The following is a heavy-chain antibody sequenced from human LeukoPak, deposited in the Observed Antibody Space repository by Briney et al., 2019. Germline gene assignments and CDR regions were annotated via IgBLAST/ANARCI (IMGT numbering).Heavy chain of an antibody. D-gene: IGHD3-16*01. Sequence: PSETLSLTCAVYGGSFSGYYWSWIRQPPGKGLEWIGEINHSGSTNYNPSLKSRVTISVDTSKNQFSLKLSSVTAADTAVYYCAKGDYSHWFDPWGQGTLVTVSS. CDR3: AKGDYSHWFDP. V-gene: IGHV4-34*01. CDR1: GGSFSGYY. CDR2: INHSGST. J-gene: IGHJ5*02.